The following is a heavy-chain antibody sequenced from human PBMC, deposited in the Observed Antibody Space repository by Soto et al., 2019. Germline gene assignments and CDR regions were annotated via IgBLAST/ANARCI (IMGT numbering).Heavy chain of an antibody. J-gene: IGHJ4*02. D-gene: IGHD6-19*01. CDR1: GFTFSVYS. CDR3: ARSVEGNFDY. V-gene: IGHV3-48*02. Sequence: EVQLVESGGDLVHRGGSLRLSCVASGFTFSVYSMNWVRQAPGKGLEWFSYITSDTKTIKYADSVKGRFTISRDNAKNSVYLQMNSLRDEDTAVYSCARSVEGNFDYWGQGTVVNVSS. CDR2: ITSDTKTI.